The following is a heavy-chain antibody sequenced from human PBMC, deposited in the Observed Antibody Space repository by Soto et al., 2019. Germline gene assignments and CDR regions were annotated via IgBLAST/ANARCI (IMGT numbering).Heavy chain of an antibody. Sequence: SETLSLTCTVSGDYISSNLYYWGWVRQPPGKGLEWVGAVYYSGSTYYNPSLKSRATISIDTTKNQFSLNLGSVTASDTAFYYCARQTGGFGYYFDYWGQGALVTVSS. D-gene: IGHD3-16*01. CDR3: ARQTGGFGYYFDY. J-gene: IGHJ4*02. CDR1: GDYISSNLYY. CDR2: VYYSGST. V-gene: IGHV4-39*01.